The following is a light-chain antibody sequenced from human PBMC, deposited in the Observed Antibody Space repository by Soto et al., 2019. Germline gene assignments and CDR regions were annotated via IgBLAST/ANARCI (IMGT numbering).Light chain of an antibody. CDR1: SSDVGGYNY. CDR2: EVS. CDR3: SSYAGSNNPVI. J-gene: IGLJ2*01. V-gene: IGLV2-8*01. Sequence: QSALTQPPSASGSPGQSVTISCTGTSSDVGGYNYVSWYQQHPGKAPKFLIFEVSRRPSGVPDRFSGSKSGNTASLTVSGRHADDEADYYCSSYAGSNNPVIFGGGTKLTVL.